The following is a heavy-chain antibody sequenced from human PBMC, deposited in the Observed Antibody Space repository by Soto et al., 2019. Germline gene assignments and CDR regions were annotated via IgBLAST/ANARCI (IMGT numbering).Heavy chain of an antibody. CDR3: AKVSSSWYAGFFDL. V-gene: IGHV3-23*01. CDR2: LSDSGISI. Sequence: LRHSCRAAEVTSSRHAMTHFSQTPGKGLEWVSGLSDSGISIYYADSVKDRLTISRDNSKNTLYPQIHTLRAEDTAVYYCAKVSSSWYAGFFDLWGQRTLVTVPS. CDR1: EVTSSRHA. D-gene: IGHD6-13*01. J-gene: IGHJ4*02.